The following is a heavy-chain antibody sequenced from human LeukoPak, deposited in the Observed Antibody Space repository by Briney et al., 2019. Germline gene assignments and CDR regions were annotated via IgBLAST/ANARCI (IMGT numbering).Heavy chain of an antibody. CDR1: GXTVSSNY. D-gene: IGHD3-22*01. V-gene: IGHV3-53*04. J-gene: IGHJ6*02. CDR3: ARALSIVEDYYYYGMDV. Sequence: GGSLRLSCAASGXTVSSNYVSWVRQAPGKGLEGVSVLYSGGSTYYADSVKGRFTISRHNSKNTLHLQMNSLRAEDTAVYYCARALSIVEDYYYYGMDVWGQGTTVTVSS. CDR2: LYSGGST.